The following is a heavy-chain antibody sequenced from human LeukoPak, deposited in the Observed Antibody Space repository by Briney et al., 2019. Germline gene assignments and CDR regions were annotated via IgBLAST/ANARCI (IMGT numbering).Heavy chain of an antibody. J-gene: IGHJ4*02. V-gene: IGHV1-2*02. CDR2: INPNSGGT. CDR3: ARGLWGAYYFDY. Sequence: ASVKVSCKASGYIFTGYYMHWVRQAPGQGLEWMGWINPNSGGTNYAQKFQGRVTMTRDTSISTAYMEVSRLRSDDTAVYYCARGLWGAYYFDYWGQGTLVTVSS. CDR1: GYIFTGYY. D-gene: IGHD3-16*01.